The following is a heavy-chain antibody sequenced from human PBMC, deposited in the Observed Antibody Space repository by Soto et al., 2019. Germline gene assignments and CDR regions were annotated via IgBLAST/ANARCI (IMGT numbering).Heavy chain of an antibody. CDR1: GYSLTGYY. D-gene: IGHD3-10*02. CDR3: ARSYVTSRPIDF. J-gene: IGHJ4*02. CDR2: TNPRDGST. Sequence: ASVKVSCNASGYSLTGYYIHWVRLAPGQGLEWMGITNPRDGSTSYAQRFQGRVTMTSDTSTSTVYMEMSSPRSDDTAMYFCARSYVTSRPIDFWGQGTLVTVSS. V-gene: IGHV1-46*01.